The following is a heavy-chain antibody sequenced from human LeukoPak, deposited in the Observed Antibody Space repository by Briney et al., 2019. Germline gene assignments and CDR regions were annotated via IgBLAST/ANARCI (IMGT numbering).Heavy chain of an antibody. J-gene: IGHJ3*02. CDR2: IYYSGST. D-gene: IGHD3-3*01. V-gene: IGHV4-31*03. CDR3: ARVGFLEWLYAFDI. Sequence: PSETLSLTCTVSGGSISSGGYYWSWIRQHPGKGLEWIGYIYYSGSTYYNPSLKSRVTISVDTSKNQFSLKLSSVTAADTAVYYCARVGFLEWLYAFDIWGQGTMATVSS. CDR1: GGSISSGGYY.